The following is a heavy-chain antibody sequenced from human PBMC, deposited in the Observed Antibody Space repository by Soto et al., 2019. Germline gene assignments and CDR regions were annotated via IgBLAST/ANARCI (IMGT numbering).Heavy chain of an antibody. J-gene: IGHJ4*02. CDR2: IYYSGST. CDR1: GGSISSGDYY. Sequence: SETLSLTCTVSGGSISSGDYYWSWIRQPPGKGLEWIGYIYYSGSTYYNPSLKSRVTISVDTSKNQFSLKLSSVTAADTAVYYCAREPAVLAYCGGDCYSPPAYWGQGTLVTVSS. V-gene: IGHV4-30-4*01. CDR3: AREPAVLAYCGGDCYSPPAY. D-gene: IGHD2-21*02.